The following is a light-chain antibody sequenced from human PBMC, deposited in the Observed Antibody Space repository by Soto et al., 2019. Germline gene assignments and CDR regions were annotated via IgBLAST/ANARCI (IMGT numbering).Light chain of an antibody. V-gene: IGKV1-5*03. CDR2: KAS. CDR3: QHYNSYSEA. Sequence: DYQVTQSPSTLSASVGDRVSITGRASQNIYTWLAWYQHKPGIAPKILIHKASTLKSGVPSRFSGSGSGTEFPLTISSLQPDDFANYYSQHYNSYSEAFGQGTKVDI. J-gene: IGKJ1*01. CDR1: QNIYTW.